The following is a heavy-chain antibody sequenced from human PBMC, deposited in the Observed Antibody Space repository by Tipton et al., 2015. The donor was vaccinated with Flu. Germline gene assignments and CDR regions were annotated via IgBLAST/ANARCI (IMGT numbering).Heavy chain of an antibody. D-gene: IGHD3-10*01. V-gene: IGHV4-38-2*01. CDR3: ARSTYYYGSGSSDY. J-gene: IGHJ4*02. CDR2: ISHSGRT. CDR1: GDSIGSRYY. Sequence: TLSLTCSVSGDSIGSRYYWGWIRQPPGKGLEWIGCISHSGRTYYNPSLKSRVTISVDTAKNQFSQRLSSVTAADTAVYYCARSTYYYGSGSSDYWGQGTLVTVSS.